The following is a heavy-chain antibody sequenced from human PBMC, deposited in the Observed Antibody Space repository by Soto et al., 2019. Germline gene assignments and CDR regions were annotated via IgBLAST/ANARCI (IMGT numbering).Heavy chain of an antibody. Sequence: GGSLRLSCAASGFTFSSYAMSWVRQAPGKGLEWVSAISGSGGSTYYADSVKGRFTISRDNSKNTLYLQMNSLRAEDTAVYYCAKSRGYSYGWESYFDYWGQGTLVTVSS. J-gene: IGHJ4*02. D-gene: IGHD5-18*01. CDR3: AKSRGYSYGWESYFDY. CDR1: GFTFSSYA. V-gene: IGHV3-23*01. CDR2: ISGSGGST.